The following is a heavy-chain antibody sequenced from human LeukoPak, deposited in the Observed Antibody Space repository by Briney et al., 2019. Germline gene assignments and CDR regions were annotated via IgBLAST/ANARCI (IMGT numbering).Heavy chain of an antibody. CDR3: ARETPHYYGTSGYYPGYFDY. Sequence: SQTLPLTCTVSTGSVSSGTYYWSWFRQPPGKALEWIGNIYYSGSTNYNPSLKSRVTISVDTSKNQFSLKLSSVTAADTAVYYCARETPHYYGTSGYYPGYFDYWGQGTLVAVSS. V-gene: IGHV4-61*01. D-gene: IGHD3-22*01. CDR1: TGSVSSGTYY. J-gene: IGHJ4*02. CDR2: IYYSGST.